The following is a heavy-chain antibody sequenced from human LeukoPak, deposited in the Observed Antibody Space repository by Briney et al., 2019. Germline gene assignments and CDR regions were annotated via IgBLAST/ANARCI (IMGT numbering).Heavy chain of an antibody. J-gene: IGHJ4*02. V-gene: IGHV4-4*07. CDR1: GGSISSYY. CDR2: IYTSGST. Sequence: SETLSLTCTVSGGSISSYYWSWIRQPAGKGLEWIGRIYTSGSTNYNPSLKSRVTISVDKSKNQFSLKLSSVTAADTAVYYCARVAPTAHYYDSSGYYSAFDYWGQGTLVTVSS. CDR3: ARVAPTAHYYDSSGYYSAFDY. D-gene: IGHD3-22*01.